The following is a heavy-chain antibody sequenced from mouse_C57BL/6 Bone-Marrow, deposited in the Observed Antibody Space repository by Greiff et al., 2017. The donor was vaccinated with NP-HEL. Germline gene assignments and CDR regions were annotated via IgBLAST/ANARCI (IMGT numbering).Heavy chain of an antibody. D-gene: IGHD1-1*01. V-gene: IGHV1-55*01. CDR3: ARYTSRTPYYYAMDY. Sequence: VQLQQPGAELVKPGASVKMSCKASGYTFTSYWITWVKQRPGQGLEWMGDIYPGSGSTNYNEKFKRKATLPVDTSSSTAYMQLSSLTSEDSAVYYCARYTSRTPYYYAMDYWGQGTSVTVSS. CDR1: GYTFTSYW. J-gene: IGHJ4*01. CDR2: IYPGSGST.